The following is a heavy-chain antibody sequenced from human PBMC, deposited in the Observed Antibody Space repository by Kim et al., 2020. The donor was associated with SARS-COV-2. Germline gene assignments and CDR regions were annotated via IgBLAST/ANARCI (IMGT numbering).Heavy chain of an antibody. J-gene: IGHJ6*02. V-gene: IGHV7-4-1*02. CDR1: GYTFTSYA. Sequence: ASVKVSCKASGYTFTSYAMNWVRQAPGQGLEWMGWINTNTGNPTYAQGFTGRFVFSLDTSVSTAYLQISSLKAEDTAGYYCARDLLPLRYFDWLLRRNYYYGMDGWGQGTKVTVS. CDR2: INTNTGNP. CDR3: ARDLLPLRYFDWLLRRNYYYGMDG. D-gene: IGHD3-9*01.